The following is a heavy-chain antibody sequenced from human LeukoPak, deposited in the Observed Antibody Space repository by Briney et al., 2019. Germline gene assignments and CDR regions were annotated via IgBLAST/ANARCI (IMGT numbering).Heavy chain of an antibody. CDR2: IDWNGGNT. J-gene: IGHJ4*02. V-gene: IGHV3-20*04. CDR1: GFTFGDYG. D-gene: IGHD3-22*01. Sequence: AGGSLRLSCSASGFTFGDYGISWVRQGPGKGLEWVSGIDWNGGNTVYADSVKGRFTVSRDNAKNSLYLQMNSLRAEDTALYYCASAGDYYDTHYFDYWGQGTLVSVSS. CDR3: ASAGDYYDTHYFDY.